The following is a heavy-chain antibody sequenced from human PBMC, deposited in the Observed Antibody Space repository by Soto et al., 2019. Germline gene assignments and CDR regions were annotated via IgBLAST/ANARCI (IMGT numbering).Heavy chain of an antibody. CDR1: GGSISSYY. CDR2: IYYSGST. CDR3: ARDRQDRGYDILTGYSNYYYYGMDV. D-gene: IGHD3-9*01. Sequence: SETLSLTCTVSGGSISSYYWSWIRQPPGKGLEWIGYIYYSGSTNYNPSLRSRVTISVDTSKNQFSLKLSPVTAADTAVYYCARDRQDRGYDILTGYSNYYYYGMDVWGQGTTVTVSS. V-gene: IGHV4-59*01. J-gene: IGHJ6*02.